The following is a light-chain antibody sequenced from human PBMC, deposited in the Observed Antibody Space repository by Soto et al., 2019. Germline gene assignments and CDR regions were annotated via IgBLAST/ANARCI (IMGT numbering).Light chain of an antibody. J-gene: IGKJ1*01. CDR3: QQRSSWPPWT. Sequence: EIVLTQSPATLSLSPGERATLSCRASQSVSSYLAWYQQKPGQAPRLLIYDASTRASGTPARFSGSGSGTDFTLTISSLEPEDFAFYYCQQRSSWPPWTFGQGTKVEIK. V-gene: IGKV3-11*01. CDR2: DAS. CDR1: QSVSSY.